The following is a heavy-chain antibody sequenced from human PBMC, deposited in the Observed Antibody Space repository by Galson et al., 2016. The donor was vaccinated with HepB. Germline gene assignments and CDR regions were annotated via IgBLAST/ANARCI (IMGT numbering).Heavy chain of an antibody. CDR1: KFTLSGYG. CDR2: IWYDGSEQ. CDR3: ARGHNSGFHGADY. V-gene: IGHV3-33*01. D-gene: IGHD3-22*01. J-gene: IGHJ3*01. Sequence: SLRLSCAASKFTLSGYGMHCVRKAPGKGLEWVALIWYDGSEQYYADSVNGRFTISRDNSKDTLYLQMNNLRADDTAVYYCARGHNSGFHGADYWGQGTMVTVSS.